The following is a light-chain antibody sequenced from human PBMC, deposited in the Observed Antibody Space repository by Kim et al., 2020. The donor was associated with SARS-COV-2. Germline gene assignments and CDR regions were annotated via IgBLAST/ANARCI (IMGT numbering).Light chain of an antibody. CDR1: QNINNY. CDR3: KQSHNTSFCT. Sequence: DIQMTQSPTSLSASVGDRVTITCRASQNINNYLNWYQQKPGQAPNLLISVTSILQSAVPSRFSGSGTGTDFTLTSSSLQPEDFATYYGKQSHNTSFCTFGQGTKLDIK. CDR2: VTS. V-gene: IGKV1-39*01. J-gene: IGKJ2*02.